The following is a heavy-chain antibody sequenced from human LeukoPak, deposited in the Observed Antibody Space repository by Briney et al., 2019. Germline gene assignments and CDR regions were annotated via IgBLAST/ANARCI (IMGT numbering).Heavy chain of an antibody. D-gene: IGHD2-2*01. Sequence: SETLSLTCTVSGGSVSSGSYYWSWIRQPPGQGLEWIGYIYYSGSTNYNPSLKSRVTISVDTSKNQFSLKLSSVTAADTAVYYCARELWEVVPAAAQEYCYYGMDVWGQGTTVTVSS. CDR2: IYYSGST. CDR3: ARELWEVVPAAAQEYCYYGMDV. J-gene: IGHJ6*02. V-gene: IGHV4-61*01. CDR1: GGSVSSGSYY.